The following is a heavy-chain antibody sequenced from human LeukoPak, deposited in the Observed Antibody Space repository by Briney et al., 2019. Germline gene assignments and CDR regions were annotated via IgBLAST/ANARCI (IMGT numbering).Heavy chain of an antibody. CDR2: IKQDESEK. Sequence: GGSLRLSCVASGFTLGTFWMTWVRQAPGKGLEWVANIKQDESEKYYVDSVKGRFTVSRDNAKNSLYLQMNSLRAEDTAVYYCARGYCSSTSCYLGYWGQGTLVTVSS. J-gene: IGHJ4*02. V-gene: IGHV3-7*04. D-gene: IGHD2-2*01. CDR3: ARGYCSSTSCYLGY. CDR1: GFTLGTFW.